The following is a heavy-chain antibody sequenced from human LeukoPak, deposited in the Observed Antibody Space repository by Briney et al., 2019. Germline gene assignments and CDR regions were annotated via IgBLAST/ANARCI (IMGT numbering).Heavy chain of an antibody. Sequence: GGSLRLSCAASGFTVSSNYMSWVRQAPGKGLEWVSVIYSGGSTYYADSVKGRSTISRDNSKNTLYLQMNSLRAEDMAVYYCARVVTTWTYFDYWGQGTLVTVSS. CDR2: IYSGGST. J-gene: IGHJ4*02. V-gene: IGHV3-66*01. D-gene: IGHD4-17*01. CDR1: GFTVSSNY. CDR3: ARVVTTWTYFDY.